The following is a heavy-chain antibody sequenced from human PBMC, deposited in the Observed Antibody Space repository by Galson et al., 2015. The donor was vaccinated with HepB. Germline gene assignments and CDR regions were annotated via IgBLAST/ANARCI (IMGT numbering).Heavy chain of an antibody. CDR3: ARDAYSYASYYFDY. Sequence: QPPGKGLEWIGEINHSGITNYNPSLKSRVTISVDTSKNQFSLRLSSVTAADTAIYYCARDAYSYASYYFDYWGQETLVTVSS. D-gene: IGHD5-18*01. V-gene: IGHV4-34*01. J-gene: IGHJ4*02. CDR2: INHSGIT.